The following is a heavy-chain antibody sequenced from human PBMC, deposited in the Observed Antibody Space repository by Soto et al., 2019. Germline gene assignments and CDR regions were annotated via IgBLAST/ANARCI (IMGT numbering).Heavy chain of an antibody. CDR1: GFNFRAYG. Sequence: GGSLRLSCAASGFNFRAYGMHWVRQAPGKGLQWVAVMSSDASNKYYADSVKGRFTISRDNSQKTLYLQMNSLRPEDTAVYYCAKGRSSAYYYYYAMDVWGQGTTVTVSS. V-gene: IGHV3-30*18. CDR2: MSSDASNK. J-gene: IGHJ6*02. D-gene: IGHD6-6*01. CDR3: AKGRSSAYYYYYAMDV.